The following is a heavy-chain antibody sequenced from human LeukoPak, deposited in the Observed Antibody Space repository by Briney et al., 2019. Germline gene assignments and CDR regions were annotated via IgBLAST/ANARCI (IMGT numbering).Heavy chain of an antibody. Sequence: PGGSLRLSCKASGFTFGDYAMSWVRQAPGKGLEWVGFIRSKVYGGTTEYAASVKGRFTISRDDFKSIAYLQMNSLKTEDTAVYYCTRDRTRLRLGELSLYSVYWGQGTLVTVSS. V-gene: IGHV3-49*04. CDR2: IRSKVYGGTT. J-gene: IGHJ4*02. CDR3: TRDRTRLRLGELSLYSVY. CDR1: GFTFGDYA. D-gene: IGHD3-16*01.